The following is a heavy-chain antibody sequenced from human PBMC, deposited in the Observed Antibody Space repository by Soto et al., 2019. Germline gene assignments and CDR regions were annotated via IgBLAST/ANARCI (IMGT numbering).Heavy chain of an antibody. V-gene: IGHV4-39*01. CDR2: IYYSGST. CDR3: ASQPPVAPLDY. D-gene: IGHD6-19*01. CDR1: GGSISGNTYY. Sequence: SETLSLTCTVSGGSISGNTYYWGWIRQPPGKGLEWIGSIYYSGSTYYNPSLKSRVTISVDTSKNQFSLKLSSVTAADTAVYYSASQPPVAPLDYWGQGTLVTVSS. J-gene: IGHJ4*02.